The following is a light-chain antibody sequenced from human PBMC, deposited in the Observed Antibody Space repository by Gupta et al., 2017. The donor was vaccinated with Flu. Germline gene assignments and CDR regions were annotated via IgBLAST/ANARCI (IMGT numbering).Light chain of an antibody. V-gene: IGKV3-15*01. CDR3: QQYNNLWT. J-gene: IGKJ1*01. CDR1: QSVSSN. Sequence: EIVMTQSPATLSVSPGERATLSCRASQSVSSNLAWYQQKRGQAPRLIIYGASNRATGSPARFSGGGYGKEFTLTSSRRQYEDFAVYYGQQYNNLWTFGQGTKVEIK. CDR2: GAS.